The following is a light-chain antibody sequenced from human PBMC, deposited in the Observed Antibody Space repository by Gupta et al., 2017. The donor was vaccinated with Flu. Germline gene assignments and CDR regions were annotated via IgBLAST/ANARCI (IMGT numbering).Light chain of an antibody. CDR2: KDT. CDR3: QSADTTGALV. CDR1: ALSKQF. J-gene: IGLJ3*02. V-gene: IGLV3-25*02. Sequence: SYELTQPPSVSVSPGQTARITCSGDALSKQFAYWYQQRSGQAPLLVLYKDTERPSGIPERFSGSSSGTTVTLTISGVQAADEAAYYCQSADTTGALVFGGGTKLTVL.